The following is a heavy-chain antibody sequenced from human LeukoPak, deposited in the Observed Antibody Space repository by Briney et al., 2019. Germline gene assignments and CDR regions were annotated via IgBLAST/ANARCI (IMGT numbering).Heavy chain of an antibody. V-gene: IGHV5-51*01. Sequence: GESLKISRKGSGYSFTNYWIGWVRQMPGKGLEWMGIINPADSDTRKSPAFHGQVTISADKSISTAYLQWSSLKAADSAMYYCARVMYGGKEGTFDYWGQGTLVTVSS. CDR2: INPADSDT. D-gene: IGHD4-23*01. J-gene: IGHJ4*02. CDR1: GYSFTNYW. CDR3: ARVMYGGKEGTFDY.